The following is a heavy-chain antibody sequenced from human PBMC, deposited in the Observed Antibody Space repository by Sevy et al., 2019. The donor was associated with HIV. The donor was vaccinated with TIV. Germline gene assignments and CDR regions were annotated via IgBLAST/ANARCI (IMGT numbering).Heavy chain of an antibody. CDR2: ISSSGSTI. Sequence: GGSLRLSCAASGFTFSDYYMSWIRQAPGKGLEWVSYISSSGSTIYYADSVKGRFTISRDNAKNSLYLQMNSLRAEDTAMYYCARLSIATVIDYWYFDLWGRGTLVTVSS. D-gene: IGHD4-17*01. V-gene: IGHV3-11*01. CDR1: GFTFSDYY. CDR3: ARLSIATVIDYWYFDL. J-gene: IGHJ2*01.